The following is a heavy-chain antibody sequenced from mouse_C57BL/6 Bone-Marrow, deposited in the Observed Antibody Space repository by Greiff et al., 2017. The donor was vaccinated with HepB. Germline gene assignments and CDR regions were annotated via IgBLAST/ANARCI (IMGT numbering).Heavy chain of an antibody. Sequence: DVMLVESGGGLVKPGGSLKLSCAASGFTFSDYGMHWVRQAPEKGLEWVAYISSGSSTIYYADTVKGRFTISRDNAKNTLFLQMTSLRSEDTAMYYCASHYYYGSSHAYWYFDVWGTGTTVTVSS. D-gene: IGHD1-1*01. J-gene: IGHJ1*03. V-gene: IGHV5-17*01. CDR3: ASHYYYGSSHAYWYFDV. CDR1: GFTFSDYG. CDR2: ISSGSSTI.